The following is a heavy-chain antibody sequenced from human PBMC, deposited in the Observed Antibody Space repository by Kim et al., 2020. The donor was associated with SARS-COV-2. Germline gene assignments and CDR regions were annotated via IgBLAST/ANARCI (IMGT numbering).Heavy chain of an antibody. J-gene: IGHJ4*02. CDR3: ARLDMVRGVTVDY. V-gene: IGHV3-21*01. CDR1: GFTFSSYS. CDR2: ISSSSSYI. D-gene: IGHD3-10*01. Sequence: GVSLRLSCAASGFTFSSYSMNWVRQAPGKGLEWVSSISSSSSYIYYADSVKGRFTISRDNAKNSLYLQMNSLRAEDTAVYYCARLDMVRGVTVDYWGQGTLVTVSS.